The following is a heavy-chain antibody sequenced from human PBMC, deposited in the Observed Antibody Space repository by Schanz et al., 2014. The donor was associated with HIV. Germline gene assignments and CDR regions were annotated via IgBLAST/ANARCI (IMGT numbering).Heavy chain of an antibody. V-gene: IGHV3-33*08. J-gene: IGHJ2*01. Sequence: QVQLVESGGGVVQPGRSLRLSCAASGFIFGGYAMHWVRQAPGKGLVWVAVIWYDGSSKYYADSVKGRFTISRDNSKNTLYLQMNSLRAEDTAVYYCALSRPSGYGGSWYFDLWGRGTLVAVSS. CDR2: IWYDGSSK. CDR1: GFIFGGYA. D-gene: IGHD2-15*01. CDR3: ALSRPSGYGGSWYFDL.